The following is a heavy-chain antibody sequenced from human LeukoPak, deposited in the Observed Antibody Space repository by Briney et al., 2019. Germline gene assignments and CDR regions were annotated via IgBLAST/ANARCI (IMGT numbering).Heavy chain of an antibody. V-gene: IGHV4-39*07. J-gene: IGHJ6*03. D-gene: IGHD5-18*01. CDR3: ARTTEGGYTYDYFYYYYIDV. CDR1: GGSISSSSYY. CDR2: IYYSGST. Sequence: PSETLSLTCTVSGGSISSSSYYWGWIRQPPGKGLEGIGSIYYSGSTNYNPSLKSRVTISTDTSKNQFSLKLSSVPDADTAAYYCARTTEGGYTYDYFYYYYIDVWGKGTTVTISS.